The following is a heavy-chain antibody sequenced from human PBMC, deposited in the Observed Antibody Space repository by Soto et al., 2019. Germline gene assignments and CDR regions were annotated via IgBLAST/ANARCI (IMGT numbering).Heavy chain of an antibody. J-gene: IGHJ6*03. V-gene: IGHV4-34*01. CDR1: GGSLSGYY. D-gene: IGHD3-9*01. CDR3: ASYHFLDLWTGSRHYMDV. CDR2: INHSGTA. Sequence: QVHLEQWGAGLLNPSETLSLTCAVYGGSLSGYYWSWVRQSPGKGLEWIGEINHSGTANYNPSLKTRVTISAAASKHQFSLRLTSVTAADSATYYCASYHFLDLWTGSRHYMDVWSRGTPVTVSS.